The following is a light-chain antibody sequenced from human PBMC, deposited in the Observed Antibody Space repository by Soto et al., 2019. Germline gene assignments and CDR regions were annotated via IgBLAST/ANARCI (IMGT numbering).Light chain of an antibody. CDR2: TVS. CDR3: SSFTTDSTYV. V-gene: IGLV2-14*01. J-gene: IGLJ1*01. Sequence: QSAVTQPAYVSGSPGQSITISCTGTSSDVGANIFVSWYQQHPGKVPKLMIYTVSSRPSGVSQRFSGSKSGNTASLTISGLQAEDEADYYCSSFTTDSTYVFGTGTKLTVL. CDR1: SSDVGANIF.